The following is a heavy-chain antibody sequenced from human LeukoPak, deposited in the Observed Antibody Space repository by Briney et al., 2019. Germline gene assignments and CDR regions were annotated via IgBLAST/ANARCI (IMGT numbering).Heavy chain of an antibody. D-gene: IGHD3-10*01. Sequence: RPGGSLRLSCAASGFTFSSYAMSWVRQAPGKGLEWVSAISGSGGSTYYADSVKGRFTISRDNSKNTLYLQMNSLRAEDTAVYYCARDFMVRGALYWFDPWGQGTLVTVSS. J-gene: IGHJ5*02. CDR1: GFTFSSYA. CDR2: ISGSGGST. V-gene: IGHV3-23*01. CDR3: ARDFMVRGALYWFDP.